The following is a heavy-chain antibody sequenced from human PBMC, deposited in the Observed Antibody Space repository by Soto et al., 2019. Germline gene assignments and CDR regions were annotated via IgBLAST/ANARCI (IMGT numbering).Heavy chain of an antibody. CDR1: GGSISSGGYY. J-gene: IGHJ4*02. D-gene: IGHD3-16*02. Sequence: PSETLSLTCTVSGGSISSGGYYWSWIRQHPGKGLEWIGYIYYSGSTYYNPSLKSRVTISVDTSKNQFSLKLSSVTAADTAVYYCARVYYDYIWGSYRTDAHFHYWGQGTLVTVSS. V-gene: IGHV4-31*03. CDR3: ARVYYDYIWGSYRTDAHFHY. CDR2: IYYSGST.